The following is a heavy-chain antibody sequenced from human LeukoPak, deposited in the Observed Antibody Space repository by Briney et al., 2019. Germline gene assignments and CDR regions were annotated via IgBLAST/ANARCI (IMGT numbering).Heavy chain of an antibody. V-gene: IGHV4-59*01. J-gene: IGHJ6*02. CDR2: IYYSGST. Sequence: SETLSLTCTVSGGSISSYYWSWIRQPPGKGLEWIGYIYYSGSTNYNPSLKSRVTISVDTSKNQFSLKLSSVTAADTAVYYCARDLPQGRYDILTGYYYYYYGMDVWGQGTTVTVSS. D-gene: IGHD3-9*01. CDR1: GGSISSYY. CDR3: ARDLPQGRYDILTGYYYYYYGMDV.